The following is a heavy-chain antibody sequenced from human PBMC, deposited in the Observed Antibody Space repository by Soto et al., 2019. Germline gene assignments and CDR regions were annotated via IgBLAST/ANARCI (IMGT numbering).Heavy chain of an antibody. V-gene: IGHV4-34*01. D-gene: IGHD3-16*02. CDR2: INHSGST. CDR3: ARRRIDVWGSYRVFDY. CDR1: GGSFSGYY. Sequence: SETLSLTCAVYGGSFSGYYWSWIRQPPGKGLEWIGEINHSGSTNYNPSLKSRVTISVDTSKNQFSLKLSSVTAADTAVYYCARRRIDVWGSYRVFDYWGQGTLVTVSS. J-gene: IGHJ4*02.